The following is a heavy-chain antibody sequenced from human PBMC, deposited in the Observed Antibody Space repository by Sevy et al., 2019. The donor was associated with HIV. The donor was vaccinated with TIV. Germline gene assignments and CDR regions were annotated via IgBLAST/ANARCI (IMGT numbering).Heavy chain of an antibody. CDR1: GDGVSSRGTV. CDR2: TYYRSKWWN. D-gene: IGHD1-1*01. CDR3: ARDAGANWDGRPSGTAFDY. Sequence: QSQTLSLTCAISGDGVSSRGTVWNWIRQSPSRGLEWLGRTYYRSKWWNNYALSVKSRISINPDTSKNQVSLHLNSVTPDDTAVYYCARDAGANWDGRPSGTAFDYWGQGTLVTVSS. J-gene: IGHJ4*02. V-gene: IGHV6-1*01.